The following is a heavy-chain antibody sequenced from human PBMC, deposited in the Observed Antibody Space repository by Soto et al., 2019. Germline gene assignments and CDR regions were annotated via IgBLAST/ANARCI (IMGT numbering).Heavy chain of an antibody. CDR1: GGSISNYY. V-gene: IGHV4-4*07. J-gene: IGHJ5*01. D-gene: IGHD6-13*01. CDR2: IYTSGST. CDR3: ARQTTYSSSWYDY. Sequence: ETLSLTCTVSGGSISNYYWTWIRQPAGKGLEWIGRIYTSGSTNYNPSLKSRVTMSVDTSKNQFSLKLSSVTAADTALYYCARQTTYSSSWYDYWGHGTLVTVSS.